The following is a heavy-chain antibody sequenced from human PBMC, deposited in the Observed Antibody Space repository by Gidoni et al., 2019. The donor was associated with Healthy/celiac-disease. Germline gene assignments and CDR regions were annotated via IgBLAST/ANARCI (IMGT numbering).Heavy chain of an antibody. V-gene: IGHV4-34*01. Sequence: PPGKGLEWIGEINHSGSTNYNPSLKSRVTISVDTSKNQFSLKLSSVTAADTAVYYCARGNIAAAEGGENYFDYWGQGTLVTVSS. CDR2: INHSGST. D-gene: IGHD6-13*01. J-gene: IGHJ4*02. CDR3: ARGNIAAAEGGENYFDY.